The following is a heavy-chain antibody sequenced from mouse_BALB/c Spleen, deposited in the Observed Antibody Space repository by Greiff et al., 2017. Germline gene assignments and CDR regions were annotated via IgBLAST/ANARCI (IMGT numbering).Heavy chain of an antibody. D-gene: IGHD2-14*01. Sequence: EVMLVESGGGLVKPGGSLKLSCAASGFTFSDYYMYWVRQTPEKRLEWVATISDGGSYTYYPDSVKGRFTISRDNAKNNLYLQMSSLKSEDTAMYYCARGGGYDDYYAMDYWGQGTSVTVSS. CDR1: GFTFSDYY. V-gene: IGHV5-4*02. CDR3: ARGGGYDDYYAMDY. CDR2: ISDGGSYT. J-gene: IGHJ4*01.